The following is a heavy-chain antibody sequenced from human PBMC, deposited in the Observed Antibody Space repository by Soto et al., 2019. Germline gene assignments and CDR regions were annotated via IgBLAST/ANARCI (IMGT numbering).Heavy chain of an antibody. CDR3: AREAAVAGTAFDH. Sequence: ASVKVSCKASGYPFTSYYLHWVRQAPGQGPEWMGRINVSDGSTRYAQNFQGRVTMSRDTSTTTVYMELSPLRSDDTAVYYCAREAAVAGTAFDHWGQGTLVTVSS. D-gene: IGHD6-19*01. V-gene: IGHV1-46*01. J-gene: IGHJ5*02. CDR1: GYPFTSYY. CDR2: INVSDGST.